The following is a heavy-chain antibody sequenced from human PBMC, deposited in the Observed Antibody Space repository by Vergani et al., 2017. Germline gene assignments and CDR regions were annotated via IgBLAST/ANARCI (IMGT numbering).Heavy chain of an antibody. CDR3: ARDRVDIVATTTYYYYYYGMDV. CDR2: IYSGGST. D-gene: IGHD5-12*01. V-gene: IGHV3-53*04. CDR1: GFTVSSNY. Sequence: EVQLVESGGGLVQPGGSLRLSCAASGFTVSSNYMSWVRPAPGKGLEWVSVIYSGGSTYYADSVTVRFTISRHNSKKTLYLQMNSLRAEDTAVYYCARDRVDIVATTTYYYYYYGMDVGGQGTTVTVSS. J-gene: IGHJ6*02.